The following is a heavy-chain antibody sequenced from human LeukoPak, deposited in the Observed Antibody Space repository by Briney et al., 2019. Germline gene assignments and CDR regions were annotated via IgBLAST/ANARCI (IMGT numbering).Heavy chain of an antibody. D-gene: IGHD3-22*01. V-gene: IGHV1-8*02. Sequence: ASVKVSCKASGYTFTSYDINWVRQATGQGLEWMGWVNPNSGNTGYALKFQGRVTMTRNTSISTAYMELSSLRSEDTAVYYCARGHYSSGYYFDDYWSQGTLVTVSS. CDR1: GYTFTSYD. J-gene: IGHJ4*02. CDR2: VNPNSGNT. CDR3: ARGHYSSGYYFDDY.